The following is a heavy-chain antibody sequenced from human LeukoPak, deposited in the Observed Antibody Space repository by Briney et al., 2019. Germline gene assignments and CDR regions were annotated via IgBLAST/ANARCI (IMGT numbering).Heavy chain of an antibody. D-gene: IGHD1-26*01. V-gene: IGHV3-30*02. J-gene: IGHJ5*02. Sequence: GGSLRLSCAASGFTFSSYGMHWVRQAPGKGLEWVTFIRYDGSNKYYADSVKGRFTISRDNSKNTLYLQMNSLRAEDTAVYYCAKDSTIVGATSWFDPWGQGTLVTVSS. CDR2: IRYDGSNK. CDR1: GFTFSSYG. CDR3: AKDSTIVGATSWFDP.